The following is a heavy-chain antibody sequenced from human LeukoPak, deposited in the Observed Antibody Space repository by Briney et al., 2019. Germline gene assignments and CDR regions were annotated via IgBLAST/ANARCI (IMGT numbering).Heavy chain of an antibody. CDR2: IYSGGST. J-gene: IGHJ4*02. CDR1: GFTVSSNY. V-gene: IGHV3-66*01. Sequence: PGGSLRLSCAASGFTVSSNYMSWVRQAPGKGLEWVSVIYSGGSTYYAGSVKGRFAISRDNSKNTLYLQMNRLRAEDTAVYYCARVSGYVKFDYWGQGTLVTVSS. CDR3: ARVSGYVKFDY. D-gene: IGHD5-12*01.